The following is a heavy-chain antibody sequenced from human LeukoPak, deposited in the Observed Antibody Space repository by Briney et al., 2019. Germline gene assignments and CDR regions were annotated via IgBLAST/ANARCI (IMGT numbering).Heavy chain of an antibody. J-gene: IGHJ6*02. CDR2: IWYDGGNK. V-gene: IGHV3-33*01. D-gene: IGHD3-22*01. CDR3: ARDGSSGFYNGMDV. Sequence: GRSLRLSCAASGFTFSSYGMHWVRQAPGKGLEWVAVIWYDGGNKYYADSVKGRFTISRDESQNTLSLQLDSLRVEDTAVYYCARDGSSGFYNGMDVWGQGTTVTVSS. CDR1: GFTFSSYG.